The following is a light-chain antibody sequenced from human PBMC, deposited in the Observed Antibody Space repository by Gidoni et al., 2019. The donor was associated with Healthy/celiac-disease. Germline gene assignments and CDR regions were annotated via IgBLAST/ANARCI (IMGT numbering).Light chain of an antibody. CDR1: QSISSY. CDR3: QQSYSTPRT. J-gene: IGKJ1*01. CDR2: AAS. Sequence: DIQMTQSSSSLTASVRDRATITCRASQSISSYLNWYQQKPGKAPKLLIYAASSLQSGVPSRFSGSGSGTDFTLTISSLQPEDFATYYCQQSYSTPRTFGQGTKVEIK. V-gene: IGKV1-39*01.